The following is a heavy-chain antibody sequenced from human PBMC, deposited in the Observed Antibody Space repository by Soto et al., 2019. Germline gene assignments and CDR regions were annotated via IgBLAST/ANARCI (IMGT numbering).Heavy chain of an antibody. CDR3: ARGAPSYYYGMDV. Sequence: GSSVKVSCKASGYTFTGYYMHWVRQAPGQGLEWMGWINPNSGGTNYAQKFQGRVTMTRDTSISTAYMELSRLRSDDTAVYYCARGAPSYYYGMDVWGQGTSVTVSS. J-gene: IGHJ6*02. CDR1: GYTFTGYY. CDR2: INPNSGGT. V-gene: IGHV1-2*02.